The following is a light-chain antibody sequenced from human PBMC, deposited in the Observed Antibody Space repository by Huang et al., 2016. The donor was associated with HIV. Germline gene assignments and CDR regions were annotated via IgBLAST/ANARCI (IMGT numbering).Light chain of an antibody. CDR2: WAS. CDR1: QSLLYSYNNKNY. J-gene: IGKJ1*01. V-gene: IGKV4-1*01. CDR3: HKYYSIPQT. Sequence: DIVVTQSPDSLALSLGGRATINCTSSQSLLYSYNNKNYLNWYQVESGQPPKLLIYWASTRESGVPDRFSGSGSGTGFTLTISSLQAEDVALYYCHKYYSIPQTFGQGTKVEV.